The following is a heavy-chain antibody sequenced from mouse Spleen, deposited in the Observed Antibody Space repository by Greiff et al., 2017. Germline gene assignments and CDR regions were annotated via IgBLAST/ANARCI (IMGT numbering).Heavy chain of an antibody. CDR1: GYTFTDYE. CDR2: IDPETGGT. Sequence: VQLQQSGAELVRPGASVTLSCKASGYTFTDYEMHWVKQTPVHGLEWIGAIDPETGGTAYNQKFKGKAILTADKSSSTAYMELRSLTSEDSAVYYCTRGPYYDYDEGFAYWGQGTLVTVSA. D-gene: IGHD2-4*01. V-gene: IGHV1-15*01. CDR3: TRGPYYDYDEGFAY. J-gene: IGHJ3*01.